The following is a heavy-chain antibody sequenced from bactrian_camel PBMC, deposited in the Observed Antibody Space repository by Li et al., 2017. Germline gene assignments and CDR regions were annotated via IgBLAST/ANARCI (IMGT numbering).Heavy chain of an antibody. D-gene: IGHD2*01. CDR1: GYTIGRYC. Sequence: HVQLVESGGGFVQPGGSLRLSCVASGYTIGRYCMGWFRQIPDKEREGVAGIESDGSTSYADSVRGRFVISKDNAKNTKNLQMNNLKPDDTAMYYCAGVRRFGGDCLAYDYNYWGQGTQVTVS. J-gene: IGHJ4*01. CDR3: AGVRRFGGDCLAYDYNY. V-gene: IGHV3S9*01. CDR2: IESDGST.